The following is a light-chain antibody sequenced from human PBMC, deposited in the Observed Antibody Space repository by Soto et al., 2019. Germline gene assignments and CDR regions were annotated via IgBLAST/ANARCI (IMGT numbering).Light chain of an antibody. V-gene: IGKV1-5*01. CDR3: QQYNSYLLT. CDR1: QSISSW. J-gene: IGKJ4*01. CDR2: DAS. Sequence: DIQMTQYPSTLSASVGDRVTITCRASQSISSWLAWYQQKPGKAPKLLIYDASSLESGVPSRFSGSGSGTEFTLTISSLQPDDFATYYCQQYNSYLLTFGGGTKLDIK.